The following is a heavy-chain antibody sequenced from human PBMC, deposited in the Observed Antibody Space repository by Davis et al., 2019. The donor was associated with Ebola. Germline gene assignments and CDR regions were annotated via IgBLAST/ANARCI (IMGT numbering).Heavy chain of an antibody. CDR3: ARGSYSSGWCTDY. CDR2: ITSSSSTI. J-gene: IGHJ4*02. Sequence: PGGSLRLSCAASGFPFSSYSMSWVRQAPGKGLEWISYITSSSSTIYYADSVKGRFTISRDNAKNSLYMQMNSLRDEDTAVYYCARGSYSSGWCTDYWGQGTLVSVSS. D-gene: IGHD6-19*01. V-gene: IGHV3-48*02. CDR1: GFPFSSYS.